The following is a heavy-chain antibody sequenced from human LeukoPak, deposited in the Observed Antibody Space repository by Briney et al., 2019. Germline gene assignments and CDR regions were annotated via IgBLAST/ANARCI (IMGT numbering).Heavy chain of an antibody. V-gene: IGHV3-30*02. CDR1: GFTFSSYW. CDR2: IRYDGSNK. Sequence: GGSLRLSCAASGFTFSSYWMSWVRQAPGKGLEWVAFIRYDGSNKYYADSVKGRFTISRDNSKNTLYLQMNSLRAEDTAVYYCAKDVGGPFDYWGQGTLVTVSS. CDR3: AKDVGGPFDY. J-gene: IGHJ4*02.